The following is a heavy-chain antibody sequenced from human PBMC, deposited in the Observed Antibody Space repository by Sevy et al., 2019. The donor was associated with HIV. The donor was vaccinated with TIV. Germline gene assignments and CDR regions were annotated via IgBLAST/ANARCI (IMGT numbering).Heavy chain of an antibody. CDR2: IKQDGSEK. CDR3: ARFGGSYDYGMDV. D-gene: IGHD1-26*01. V-gene: IGHV3-7*01. Sequence: GGSLRLSCAASEFTFSSYWMSWVRQAPGKGLEWVANIKQDGSEKYYVDSVKGRFTISRDNAKNSLYLQMNSLRAEDTAVYYCARFGGSYDYGMDVWGQGTTVTVSS. J-gene: IGHJ6*02. CDR1: EFTFSSYW.